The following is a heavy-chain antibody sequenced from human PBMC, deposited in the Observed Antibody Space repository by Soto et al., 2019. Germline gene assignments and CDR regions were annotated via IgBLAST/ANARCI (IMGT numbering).Heavy chain of an antibody. J-gene: IGHJ1*01. CDR2: IYSVGST. Sequence: EVQLVESGGGLIQPGGSLRLSCAASGFTVSSNYMSWVRQAPGKGREWVSVIYSVGSTYYADSVTGRFTISGENSKNTLYLQMNSLRAEHTAVYYCASDRVESRDPEYFQHWGQGTLVTVSS. CDR1: GFTVSSNY. CDR3: ASDRVESRDPEYFQH. D-gene: IGHD2-15*01. V-gene: IGHV3-53*01.